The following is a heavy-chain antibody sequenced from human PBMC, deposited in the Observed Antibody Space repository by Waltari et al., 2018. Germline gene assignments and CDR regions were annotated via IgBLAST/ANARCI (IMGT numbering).Heavy chain of an antibody. CDR3: ARNRGYSTLDY. CDR1: GYSISGPYF. J-gene: IGHJ4*02. V-gene: IGHV4-38-2*01. CDR2: INHGGST. D-gene: IGHD6-13*01. Sequence: QVQLQESGPGLVKPSETLSLTCVVSGYSISGPYFWGWIRQPPGRGLEWIGIINHGGSTYYTPSLKSRVTISIDTSQSQFSLRLTSATAADTAVYYCARNRGYSTLDYWGQGTLVTVSS.